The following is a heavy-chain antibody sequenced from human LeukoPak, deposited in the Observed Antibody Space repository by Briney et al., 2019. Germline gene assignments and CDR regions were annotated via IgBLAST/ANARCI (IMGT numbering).Heavy chain of an antibody. V-gene: IGHV1-18*01. J-gene: IGHJ4*02. D-gene: IGHD4-17*01. Sequence: ASVTVSCKASGYTFTSYGISWVRQAPGQGLEWMGWISAYNGNTNYAQKLQGRVTMTTDTSTSTAYMELRSLRSDDTAVYYCARDTTVTTLSNYFDYWGQGTLVTVSS. CDR2: ISAYNGNT. CDR1: GYTFTSYG. CDR3: ARDTTVTTLSNYFDY.